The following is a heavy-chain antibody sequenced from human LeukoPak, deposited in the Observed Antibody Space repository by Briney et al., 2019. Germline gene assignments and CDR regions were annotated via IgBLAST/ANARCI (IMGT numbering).Heavy chain of an antibody. CDR3: ASGIVVVPAARTGYNY. CDR1: GFTFSNYE. D-gene: IGHD2-2*01. Sequence: GGSLRLSCAASGFTFSNYEMNWVRQAPGKGLEWIAHISGSGATIYYADSVKGRFTISRDNAKNSLYLQMNSLRAEDTAVYYCASGIVVVPAARTGYNYWGQGTLVTVSS. J-gene: IGHJ4*02. CDR2: ISGSGATI. V-gene: IGHV3-48*03.